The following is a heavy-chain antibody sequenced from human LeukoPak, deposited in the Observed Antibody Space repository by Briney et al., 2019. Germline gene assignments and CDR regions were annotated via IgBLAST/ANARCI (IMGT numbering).Heavy chain of an antibody. D-gene: IGHD3-16*02. CDR3: ASFIYVWGSYPTDY. CDR1: GFTVSSNY. V-gene: IGHV3-66*01. J-gene: IGHJ4*02. Sequence: PGGSLRLSCAASGFTVSSNYMSWVRQAPGKGLEWVSVIYSGGSTYYADSVKGRFTISRDNSKNTLYLQMNSLRAEDTVVYYCASFIYVWGSYPTDYWGQGTLVTVSS. CDR2: IYSGGST.